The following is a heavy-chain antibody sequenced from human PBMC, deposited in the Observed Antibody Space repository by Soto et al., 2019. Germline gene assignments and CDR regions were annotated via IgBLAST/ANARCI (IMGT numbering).Heavy chain of an antibody. CDR1: GFTFSSYA. V-gene: IGHV3-48*02. CDR2: ISVGSGSI. J-gene: IGHJ3*02. D-gene: IGHD3-16*01. Sequence: EAHLVESGGGLVQPGRSRRLSCAASGFTFSSYAFNWVRQAPGKGLEWISYISVGSGSIFYADSVKGRFTISRDDAQNSRYLKMNTLRDEDTAIYFCVRDDKGAFDIWGQGTTVIVSS. CDR3: VRDDKGAFDI.